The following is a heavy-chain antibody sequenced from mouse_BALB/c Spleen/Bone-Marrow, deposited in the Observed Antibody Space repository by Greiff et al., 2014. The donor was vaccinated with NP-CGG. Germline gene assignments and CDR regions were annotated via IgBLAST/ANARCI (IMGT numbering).Heavy chain of an antibody. V-gene: IGHV1-15*01. Sequence: VQLQQSGAELVRPGASVTLSCKASGYTFTDYEMHWVKQTPVRGLEWIGAIDPETGGTAYNQKFKGKATLTADKSSSTAYMELRSLTSEDSAVYYFTRRRLRRGFDYWGQGTTLTVSS. D-gene: IGHD2-2*01. J-gene: IGHJ2*01. CDR3: TRRRLRRGFDY. CDR2: IDPETGGT. CDR1: GYTFTDYE.